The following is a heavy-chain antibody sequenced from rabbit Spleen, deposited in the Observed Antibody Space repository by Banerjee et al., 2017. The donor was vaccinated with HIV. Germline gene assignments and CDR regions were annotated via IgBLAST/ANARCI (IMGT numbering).Heavy chain of an antibody. J-gene: IGHJ4*01. CDR2: IYAGSGSA. D-gene: IGHD4-2*01. Sequence: QEQLVESGGGLVQPEGSLTLTCTASGFSFSSSYYMCWVRQAPGKGLEWIGCIYAGSGSAYYASWAKGRFTISKTSSTTVTLQMTSLTAADTASYFCARGWTANNNYADTFTLWGQGTLVTVS. CDR3: ARGWTANNNYADTFTL. CDR1: GFSFSSSYY. V-gene: IGHV1S45*01.